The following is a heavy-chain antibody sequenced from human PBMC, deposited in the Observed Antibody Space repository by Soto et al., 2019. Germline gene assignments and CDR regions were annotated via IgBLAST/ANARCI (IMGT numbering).Heavy chain of an antibody. J-gene: IGHJ4*02. CDR2: IYYSGST. Sequence: QLQLQESGPGLVKPSETLSLTCTVSGGSISSSSYYWGWIRQPPGKGLEWIGSIYYSGSTSYNPSLKSRVTISVDTSKHQFSLKLSSVTAADTAVYYCARTRYYYGSGSYPRHSSFDYWGQGTLVTVSS. V-gene: IGHV4-39*01. CDR1: GGSISSSSYY. D-gene: IGHD3-10*01. CDR3: ARTRYYYGSGSYPRHSSFDY.